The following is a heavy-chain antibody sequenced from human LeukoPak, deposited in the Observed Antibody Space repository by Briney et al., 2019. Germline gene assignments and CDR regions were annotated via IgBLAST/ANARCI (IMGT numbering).Heavy chain of an antibody. D-gene: IGHD2/OR15-2a*01. CDR3: VSFYETY. J-gene: IGHJ4*02. CDR1: GNYW. CDR2: INSDGSWT. Sequence: GSLRLSCAASGNYWMHWVRQVPGKGLVWVSHINSDGSWTSYADSVKGRFTISKDNAKNTVYLQMNSLRAEDTAVYYCVSFYETYWGRGTLATVSS. V-gene: IGHV3-74*01.